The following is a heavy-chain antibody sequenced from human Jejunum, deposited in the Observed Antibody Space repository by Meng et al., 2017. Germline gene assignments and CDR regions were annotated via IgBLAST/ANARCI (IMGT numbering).Heavy chain of an antibody. J-gene: IGHJ5*02. Sequence: QEQLQQSGPGLVKPSETPSLTCTVSGCSISNDYWSWLRQPPGKGPEWLAYIYYTGKTNYNPSLKSRLTISIDTSKNQFSLKLNSVTAADTAVYYCARGAGWYPSWGQGTLVTVSS. CDR3: ARGAGWYPS. D-gene: IGHD6-19*01. V-gene: IGHV4-59*01. CDR1: GCSISNDY. CDR2: IYYTGKT.